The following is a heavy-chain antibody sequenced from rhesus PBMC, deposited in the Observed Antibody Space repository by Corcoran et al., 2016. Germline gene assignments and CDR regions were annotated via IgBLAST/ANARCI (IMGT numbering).Heavy chain of an antibody. J-gene: IGHJ4*01. CDR1: GGSISSNN. CDR2: VYRSSGNA. CDR3: ASLAGYSSSYDY. Sequence: QLQLQESGPGLVKPSETLSLTCAVSGGSISSNNRSWLRQPPGQGLEWIGSVYRSSGNAYYNTSLKSRVTISTDTSKNQFSLKLSSVTAADTAVYYCASLAGYSSSYDYWGQGVLVTVSS. D-gene: IGHD6-43*01. V-gene: IGHV4-160*01.